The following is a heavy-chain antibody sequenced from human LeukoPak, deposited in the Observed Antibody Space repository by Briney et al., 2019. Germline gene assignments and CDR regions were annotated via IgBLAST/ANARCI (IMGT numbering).Heavy chain of an antibody. Sequence: GASVKVSCKASGYTFTGYYMHWVRQAPGQGLEWMGWINPNSGGTNYAQKFQGRVTMTRDTSISTAYMELSRLRSDDTAVYYCARDGGQQLYYYYYYMDVWGKGTTVTVSS. CDR1: GYTFTGYY. CDR2: INPNSGGT. J-gene: IGHJ6*03. D-gene: IGHD1-1*01. CDR3: ARDGGQQLYYYYYYMDV. V-gene: IGHV1-2*02.